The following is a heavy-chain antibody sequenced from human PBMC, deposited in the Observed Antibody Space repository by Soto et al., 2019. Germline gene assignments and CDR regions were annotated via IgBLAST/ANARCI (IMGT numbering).Heavy chain of an antibody. CDR1: GYTFTGYY. J-gene: IGHJ4*02. D-gene: IGHD3-10*01. CDR2: INPNSGGT. V-gene: IGHV1-2*02. CDR3: ARDLTMVRGSFDY. Sequence: ASVKVSCKASGYTFTGYYMHWLRQAPGQGLEWMGWINPNSGGTNYAQKFQGRVTMTRDTSISTAYMELSRLRSDDTAVYYCARDLTMVRGSFDYWGQGTLVTVSS.